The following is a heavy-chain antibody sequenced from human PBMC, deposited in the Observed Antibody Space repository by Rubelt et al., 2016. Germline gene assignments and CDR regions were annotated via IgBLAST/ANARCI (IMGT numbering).Heavy chain of an antibody. J-gene: IGHJ6*02. CDR2: LYTSDYT. D-gene: IGHD6-19*01. CDR3: ARDGQQWAPYTMDV. V-gene: IGHV3-66*01. Sequence: EVQLVESGGGLVQPGGSLRLSCAASELTVSNNYMTWVRQAPGKGLECVSVLYTSDYTYYTDSVKGRFTISRDNSKNTVFLQVKSLRVDDTGVDYCARDGQQWAPYTMDVWGQGTTVTVSS. CDR1: ELTVSNNY.